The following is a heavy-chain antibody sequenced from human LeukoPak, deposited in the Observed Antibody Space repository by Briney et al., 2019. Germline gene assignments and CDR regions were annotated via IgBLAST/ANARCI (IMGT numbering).Heavy chain of an antibody. Sequence: SETLSLTCTVSGGSILSTSFSWGWIRQSPGKGLEWIASGDYSGGNYYNPSLESRVAISTDMSKSQISLKLTSVTGADTAVYYCARGHCSSTSCYTYYYMDVWGKGTTVTVSS. D-gene: IGHD2-2*02. CDR3: ARGHCSSTSCYTYYYMDV. CDR1: GGSILSTSFS. CDR2: GDYSGGN. J-gene: IGHJ6*03. V-gene: IGHV4-39*07.